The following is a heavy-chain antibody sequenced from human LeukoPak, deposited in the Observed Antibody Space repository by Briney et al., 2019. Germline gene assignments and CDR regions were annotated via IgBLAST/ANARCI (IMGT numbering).Heavy chain of an antibody. D-gene: IGHD6-13*01. CDR1: GGSISSYY. CDR2: IYYSGST. J-gene: IGHJ3*02. CDR3: ARDGMVAAAGESDAFDI. Sequence: SETLSLTCTVSGGSISSYYWSWIRQPPGKGLEWIRYIYYSGSTNYNPSLKSRVTISVDTSKNQFSLKLSSVTAADTAVYYCARDGMVAAAGESDAFDIWGQGTMVTVSS. V-gene: IGHV4-59*01.